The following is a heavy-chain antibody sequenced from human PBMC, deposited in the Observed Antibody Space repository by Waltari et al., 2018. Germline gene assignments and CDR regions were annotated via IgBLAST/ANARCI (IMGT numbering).Heavy chain of an antibody. Sequence: QVQLQESGPGLVKPSETLSLTCTVSGGSFSSHFWSWFRQPPGKGLEWLCYIYYTGTTDYNPSLKSRVTMSVDTSKNQFSLKLNSVTAADTAVYYCARGHGGSYYVFDYWGQGTLVTVSS. V-gene: IGHV4-59*11. CDR2: IYYTGTT. CDR1: GGSFSSHF. CDR3: ARGHGGSYYVFDY. J-gene: IGHJ4*02. D-gene: IGHD1-26*01.